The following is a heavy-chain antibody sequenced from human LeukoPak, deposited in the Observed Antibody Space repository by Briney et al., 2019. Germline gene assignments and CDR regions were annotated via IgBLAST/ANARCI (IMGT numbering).Heavy chain of an antibody. CDR3: AREAGFYDYVWGSYRARSYFDY. J-gene: IGHJ4*02. D-gene: IGHD3-16*02. V-gene: IGHV1-18*01. Sequence: ASMRVSCKASGYTFASYGISWVRQARGQGLEWMGGISAYNGNTNYAQKLQGRVTMTTDTSMSTAYMELRSLRSDDTAVYYYAREAGFYDYVWGSYRARSYFDYWGQGTLVTVSS. CDR2: ISAYNGNT. CDR1: GYTFASYG.